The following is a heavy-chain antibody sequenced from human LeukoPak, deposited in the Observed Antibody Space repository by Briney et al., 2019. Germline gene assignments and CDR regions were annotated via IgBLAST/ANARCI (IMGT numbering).Heavy chain of an antibody. J-gene: IGHJ4*02. CDR3: AKPYGSGYSYFDY. Sequence: GGSLRLSCVASGFTFSSYWMSWVRQAPGKGLEWGANIKQDGSEKYYVDSVKGRFTISRDNAKNSLYLQMNSLRAEDTAVYYCAKPYGSGYSYFDYWGQGALVTVSS. CDR2: IKQDGSEK. CDR1: GFTFSSYW. D-gene: IGHD6-19*01. V-gene: IGHV3-7*02.